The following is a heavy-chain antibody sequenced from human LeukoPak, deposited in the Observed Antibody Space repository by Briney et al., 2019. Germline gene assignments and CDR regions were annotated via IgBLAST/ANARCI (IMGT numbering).Heavy chain of an antibody. CDR3: ARGGGNDFWSGYYTAYYYYYMDV. V-gene: IGHV1-8*01. D-gene: IGHD3-3*01. CDR1: GYTFTSSD. Sequence: GASVKLSCKASGYTFTSSDINWVRQATGHGLEWMGWMNPNSGNTGYAQKFQDRVTMTRNTSISTAYMELSSLRSEDTAVYYCARGGGNDFWSGYYTAYYYYYMDVWGKGTTVTVSS. J-gene: IGHJ6*03. CDR2: MNPNSGNT.